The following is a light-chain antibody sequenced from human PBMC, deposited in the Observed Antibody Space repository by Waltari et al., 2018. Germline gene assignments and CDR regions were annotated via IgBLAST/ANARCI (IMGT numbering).Light chain of an antibody. CDR2: GAS. CDR3: QQYNDWPPLT. V-gene: IGKV3-15*01. Sequence: EIVMTQSPATVSVSPGDRATLPCRASQSVASNLAWYRQKPGQAPRLLIYGASARATGIPARFSGSGSGTEFTLTISSLESEDSAVYYCQQYNDWPPLTFGPGTKVEIE. CDR1: QSVASN. J-gene: IGKJ3*01.